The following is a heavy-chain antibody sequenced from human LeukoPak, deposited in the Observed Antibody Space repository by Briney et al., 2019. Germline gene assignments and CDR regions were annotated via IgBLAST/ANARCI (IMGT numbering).Heavy chain of an antibody. J-gene: IGHJ4*02. Sequence: PGGSLRLSCAASGFTFSSYAMSWVRQAPGKGLEWVPAISGSGGSTYYADSVKGRFTISRDNSKNTLYLQMNSLRAEDTAVYYCAREEDYCSSTSCPFDYWGQGTLVTVSS. CDR3: AREEDYCSSTSCPFDY. CDR2: ISGSGGST. V-gene: IGHV3-23*01. CDR1: GFTFSSYA. D-gene: IGHD2-2*01.